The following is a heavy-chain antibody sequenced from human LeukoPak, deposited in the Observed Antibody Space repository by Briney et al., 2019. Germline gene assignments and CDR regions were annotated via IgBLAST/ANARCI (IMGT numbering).Heavy chain of an antibody. V-gene: IGHV3-30*04. CDR3: ARDAGLDY. Sequence: GGSLRLSCSASGFTFSSYAMHWVRQAPGKGLEWVAVISYDGSNKYYADSVKGRFTISRDNSKNTLYLQMNSLRAEDTAVYYCARDAGLDYWGQGTLVTVSS. J-gene: IGHJ4*02. CDR2: ISYDGSNK. CDR1: GFTFSSYA.